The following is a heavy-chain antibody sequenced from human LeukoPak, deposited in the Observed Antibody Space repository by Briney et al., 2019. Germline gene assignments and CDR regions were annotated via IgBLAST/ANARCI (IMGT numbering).Heavy chain of an antibody. J-gene: IGHJ1*01. Sequence: GGSLRLSCAASGFTFSSYSMNWVRQAPGKGLEWVSYISSSSSTIYYADSVKGRFTISRDNAKNSLYLQMNSLRAKDTAVYYCARDCGGSCPNYFQHWGQGTLVTVSS. CDR3: ARDCGGSCPNYFQH. CDR2: ISSSSSTI. V-gene: IGHV3-48*01. CDR1: GFTFSSYS. D-gene: IGHD2-15*01.